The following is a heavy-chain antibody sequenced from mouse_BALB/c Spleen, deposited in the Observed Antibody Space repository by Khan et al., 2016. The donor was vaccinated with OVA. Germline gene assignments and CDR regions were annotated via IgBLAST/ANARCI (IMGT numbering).Heavy chain of an antibody. CDR1: GFSLTSNG. J-gene: IGHJ2*01. CDR2: IWAGGRT. D-gene: IGHD1-3*01. Sequence: QVQLKQSGPGLVALSQSMSITCTVSGFSLTSNGVHWVRQPPGMGLESQGVIWAGGRTNYNSALMSRLSISKNNSKSQVFLKMISLQTDDTAMYYCGRFEDIWGQGTTLTVTS. CDR3: GRFEDI. V-gene: IGHV2-9*02.